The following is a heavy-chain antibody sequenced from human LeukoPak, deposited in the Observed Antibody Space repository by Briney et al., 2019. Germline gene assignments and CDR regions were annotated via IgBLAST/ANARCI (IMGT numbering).Heavy chain of an antibody. D-gene: IGHD5-12*01. Sequence: GGSLRLSCAASGFTFDDYGMSWVRQAPGKGLEWVSGINWNGGSTGYVDSVKGRFTISRDNSKNTLYLQMNSLRAEDTAVYYCAKEDIVGPGSLDYWGQGTLVTVSS. J-gene: IGHJ4*02. V-gene: IGHV3-20*04. CDR3: AKEDIVGPGSLDY. CDR2: INWNGGST. CDR1: GFTFDDYG.